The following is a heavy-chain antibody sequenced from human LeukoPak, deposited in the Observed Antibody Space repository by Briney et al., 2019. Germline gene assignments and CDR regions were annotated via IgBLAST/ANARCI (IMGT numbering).Heavy chain of an antibody. CDR3: ARLYYYGSGSLPYFDY. CDR1: GGSISSSSYY. D-gene: IGHD3-10*01. Sequence: SETLSLTCTVSGGSISSSSYYWGWIRQPPGKGLEWIGSIYYSGSTYYNPSLKSRVTISVDTSKNQFSLKLSSVTAADTAVYYCARLYYYGSGSLPYFDYWGQGTLVTVSS. CDR2: IYYSGST. J-gene: IGHJ4*02. V-gene: IGHV4-39*01.